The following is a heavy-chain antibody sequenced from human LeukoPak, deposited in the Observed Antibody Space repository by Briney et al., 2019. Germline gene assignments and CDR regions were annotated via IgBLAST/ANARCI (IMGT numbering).Heavy chain of an antibody. V-gene: IGHV4-39*07. CDR2: IYYSGST. J-gene: IGHJ4*02. CDR3: ARGERPGPDY. D-gene: IGHD1-1*01. Sequence: SETLSLTCTVSGGSISSSSYYWGWIRQPPGKGLEWIGSIYYSGSTYYNPSLKSRVTISVDTSKNQFSLKLSSVTAADTAVYYCARGERPGPDYWGQGTLVTVSS. CDR1: GGSISSSSYY.